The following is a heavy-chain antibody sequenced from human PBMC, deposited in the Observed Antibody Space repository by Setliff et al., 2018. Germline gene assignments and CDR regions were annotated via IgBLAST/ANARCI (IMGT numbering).Heavy chain of an antibody. Sequence: PGGSLRLSCAASGFTLEDYGMAWVRQSPGKGLEWVAGSNWSGGTAGYADSVRGRFTISRDNAKSSVYLQMSSLRAEDTAFYFCAKGAHFSNYARVFDPWGQGTLVTVSS. CDR1: GFTLEDYG. CDR3: AKGAHFSNYARVFDP. J-gene: IGHJ5*02. D-gene: IGHD4-4*01. CDR2: SNWSGGTA. V-gene: IGHV3-20*04.